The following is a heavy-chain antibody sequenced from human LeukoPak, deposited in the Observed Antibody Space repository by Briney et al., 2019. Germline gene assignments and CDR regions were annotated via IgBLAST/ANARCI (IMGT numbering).Heavy chain of an antibody. Sequence: SETLSLTCAVYGGSFSGYYWSWIRQPPGKGLEWIGEINHSGSTNYNPSLKSRVTISVDTSKNQFSLKLSSVTAADTAVYYCARGAQAVVNKTPSPDSPFFDYWGQGTLVTVSS. D-gene: IGHD4-23*01. CDR3: ARGAQAVVNKTPSPDSPFFDY. J-gene: IGHJ4*02. V-gene: IGHV4-34*01. CDR1: GGSFSGYY. CDR2: INHSGST.